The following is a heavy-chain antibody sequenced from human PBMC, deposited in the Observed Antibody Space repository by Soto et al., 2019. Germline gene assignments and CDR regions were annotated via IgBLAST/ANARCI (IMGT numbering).Heavy chain of an antibody. J-gene: IGHJ4*02. CDR3: ARGLDSSGYYSY. V-gene: IGHV1-46*01. Sequence: ASVKVSCKTSGFTFTSYYMHWVRQAPGQGLEWVGIINPSGDSTTYAQKFQGRVTMTRDTSTSTVYMELSSLRSEDTALYYCARGLDSSGYYSYLGQGTLVTVSS. CDR2: INPSGDST. D-gene: IGHD3-22*01. CDR1: GFTFTSYY.